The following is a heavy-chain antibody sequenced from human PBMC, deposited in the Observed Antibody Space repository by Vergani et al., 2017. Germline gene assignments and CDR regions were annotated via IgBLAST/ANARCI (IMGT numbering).Heavy chain of an antibody. D-gene: IGHD6-13*01. J-gene: IGHJ4*02. V-gene: IGHV3-30-3*01. CDR3: ARDPRGDRGGSSWYFDY. CDR1: GFTFSSYA. Sequence: QVQLVESGGGVVQPGRSLRLSCAASGFTFSSYAMHWVRQAPGKGLEWVAVISYDGSNKYYADSVKGRFTISRDNSKNTLYLQMNSLRAEDTAVYYCARDPRGDRGGSSWYFDYWGQGTLVTVYS. CDR2: ISYDGSNK.